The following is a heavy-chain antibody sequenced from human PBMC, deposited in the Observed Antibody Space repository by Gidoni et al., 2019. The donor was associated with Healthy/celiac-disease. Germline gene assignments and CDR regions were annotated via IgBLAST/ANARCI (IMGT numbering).Heavy chain of an antibody. V-gene: IGHV4-39*07. CDR2: VYYRGTT. J-gene: IGHJ4*02. D-gene: IGHD6-13*01. CDR1: GGSVSHADYY. Sequence: QLHLQESGPRLVRPSETLSLTCTVSGGSVSHADYYWGWIRQSPGKGLEWIATVYYRGTTYYNPSLKSRVTISPDTSQNQFSLRLSSVTAADTAVYYCARDVRYSSSWSHFDFWGQGTLVTVSS. CDR3: ARDVRYSSSWSHFDF.